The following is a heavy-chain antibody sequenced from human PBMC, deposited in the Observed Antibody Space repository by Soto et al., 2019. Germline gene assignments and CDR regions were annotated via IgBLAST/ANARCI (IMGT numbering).Heavy chain of an antibody. Sequence: PGGSLRLSCAASGFTFSSYWMSWVRQAPGKGLEWVANIKQDGSEKYYVDSVKGRFTISRDNAKNSLYLQMNSLRAEDTAVYYCARVPHLGLIAAAGPVWDYWGQGTLVTVSS. V-gene: IGHV3-7*05. CDR3: ARVPHLGLIAAAGPVWDY. CDR2: IKQDGSEK. J-gene: IGHJ4*02. D-gene: IGHD6-13*01. CDR1: GFTFSSYW.